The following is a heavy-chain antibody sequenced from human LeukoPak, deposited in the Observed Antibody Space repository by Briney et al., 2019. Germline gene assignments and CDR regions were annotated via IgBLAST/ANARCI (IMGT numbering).Heavy chain of an antibody. CDR2: VKWNGGST. J-gene: IGHJ4*02. CDR1: GFTFDDYG. CDR3: ARALHDIFTGYYPNYFDY. V-gene: IGHV3-20*04. Sequence: PGGSLRLSCAASGFTFDDYGMGWVRQAPGKGLEWVSGVKWNGGSTGYADSVKGRFTISRDHAENSLYLQMNSLRAEDTALYYCARALHDIFTGYYPNYFDYWGQGTLVTVSS. D-gene: IGHD3-9*01.